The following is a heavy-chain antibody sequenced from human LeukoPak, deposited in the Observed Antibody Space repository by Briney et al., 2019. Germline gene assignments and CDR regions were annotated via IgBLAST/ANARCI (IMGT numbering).Heavy chain of an antibody. Sequence: ASVKVSCKASGYTFTGYYMHWVRQAPGQGLEWMGGIIPIFGGIIPIFGTPDYAQKFQGRLTLTADKSTSTAYMELSSLRSEDTAVYYCATPQQLYGDYPYYYYHMDVWGKGTTVTVSS. V-gene: IGHV1-69*06. J-gene: IGHJ6*03. CDR3: ATPQQLYGDYPYYYYHMDV. CDR1: GYTFTGYY. D-gene: IGHD4-17*01. CDR2: IIPIFGTP.